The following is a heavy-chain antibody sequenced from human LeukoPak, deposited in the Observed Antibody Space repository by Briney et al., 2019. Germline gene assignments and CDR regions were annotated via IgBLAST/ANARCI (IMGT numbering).Heavy chain of an antibody. CDR2: ISAYNGNT. CDR1: GYTFTSYG. Sequence: GASVRVSCKASGYTFTSYGISWVRQAPGQGLEWMGWISAYNGNTNYAQKLQGRVTMTTDTSTSTAYMELRSLRSDDTAVYYCARASFIVVPAANNWFDPWGQGTLVTVSS. J-gene: IGHJ5*02. V-gene: IGHV1-18*01. CDR3: ARASFIVVPAANNWFDP. D-gene: IGHD2-2*01.